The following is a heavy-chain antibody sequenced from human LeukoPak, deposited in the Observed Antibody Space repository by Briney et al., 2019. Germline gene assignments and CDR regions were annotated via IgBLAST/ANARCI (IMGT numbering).Heavy chain of an antibody. V-gene: IGHV3-23*01. CDR3: ANLYSSGWYDGGPTPFDY. CDR2: INGNGGTT. J-gene: IGHJ4*02. Sequence: GRSLRLSCAASGFTFSSYALSWVRQAPGKGLERVSTINGNGGTTYYADSVKGRFTISRDNSKHTLYLQMNSLRAEDTAVYYCANLYSSGWYDGGPTPFDYWGQGTLATVSS. D-gene: IGHD6-19*01. CDR1: GFTFSSYA.